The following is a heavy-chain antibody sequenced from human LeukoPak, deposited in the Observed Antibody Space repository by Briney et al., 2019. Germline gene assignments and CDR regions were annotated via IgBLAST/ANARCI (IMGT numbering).Heavy chain of an antibody. Sequence: GGSLRLSCAASRFTFTNYWMTWVRQAPGKGLDWVANIKPDGREAYYVDSVRGRFTISRDNAKNSLFLQMNSLRVEDTAVYYCARWDTGNYYGIGDWGQGTLVTVSS. V-gene: IGHV3-7*03. CDR1: RFTFTNYW. CDR3: ARWDTGNYYGIGD. CDR2: IKPDGREA. J-gene: IGHJ4*02. D-gene: IGHD1-26*01.